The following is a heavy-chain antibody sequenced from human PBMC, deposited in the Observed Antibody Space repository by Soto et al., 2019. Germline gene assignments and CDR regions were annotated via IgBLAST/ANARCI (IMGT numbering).Heavy chain of an antibody. V-gene: IGHV3-23*01. D-gene: IGHD4-17*01. CDR2: ITGSGGRT. J-gene: IGHJ4*02. CDR3: AKEYGGSFSDY. Sequence: AGGSLRLSCAASGFTFTSYDMSWVRQAPGKGLEWVSAITGSGGRTYYAASVKGRFTISRDNSKNTLYLQMHSLRAGDTAVYYCAKEYGGSFSDYWGQGTLVTVSS. CDR1: GFTFTSYD.